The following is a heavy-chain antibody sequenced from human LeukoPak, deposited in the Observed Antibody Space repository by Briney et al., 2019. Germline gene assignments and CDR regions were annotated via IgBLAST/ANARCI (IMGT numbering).Heavy chain of an antibody. D-gene: IGHD2-2*01. CDR1: GGTFSSYA. CDR3: ARALTRYCSSTSCYLGYFDY. Sequence: ASVKVSCKASGGTFSSYAISWVRQAPGQGLEWMGGIIPIFGTANYAQKFQGRVTITADESTGTAYMELSSLRSEDTAVYYCARALTRYCSSTSCYLGYFDYWGQGTLVTVSS. J-gene: IGHJ4*02. V-gene: IGHV1-69*13. CDR2: IIPIFGTA.